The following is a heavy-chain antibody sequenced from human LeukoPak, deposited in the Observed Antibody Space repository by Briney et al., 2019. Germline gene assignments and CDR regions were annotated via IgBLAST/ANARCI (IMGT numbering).Heavy chain of an antibody. D-gene: IGHD3-10*01. CDR3: AREMSGSNDAFDI. J-gene: IGHJ3*02. V-gene: IGHV3-13*01. CDR1: GFTLSNYD. Sequence: GGSLRLSCAASGFTLSNYDMHWVRHGTGEGLEWVSMIYRAGDTYYPDSVKGRFTVSRDYAKNSFYLQMNSLRAGDTAVYYCAREMSGSNDAFDIWGQGTMVTVSS. CDR2: IYRAGDT.